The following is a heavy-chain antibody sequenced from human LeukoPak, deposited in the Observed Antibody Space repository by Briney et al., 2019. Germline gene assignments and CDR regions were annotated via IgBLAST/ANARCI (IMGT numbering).Heavy chain of an antibody. D-gene: IGHD3-10*01. CDR1: GGSISSYY. V-gene: IGHV4-59*08. J-gene: IGHJ4*02. Sequence: SETLSLTCTVSGGSISSYYWSWIRQPPGKGLEWIGYIYYSGSTNYNPSLKSRATISVDTSKNQFSLKLSSVTAADTAVYYCARHFREVEWYGEFDYWGQGTLVTVSS. CDR2: IYYSGST. CDR3: ARHFREVEWYGEFDY.